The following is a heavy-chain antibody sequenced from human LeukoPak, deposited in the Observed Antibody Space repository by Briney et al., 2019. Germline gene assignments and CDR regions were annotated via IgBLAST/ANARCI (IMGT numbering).Heavy chain of an antibody. Sequence: GGSPRLSCAASGFTFSNYWMHWVRQAPGKGLVWVSRINSDGINTSYADSVKGRFTISRDNAKNTLNLQMNSLRAEDTAVYYCARGGSYLSAFDIWGQGTMVTVSS. CDR3: ARGGSYLSAFDI. V-gene: IGHV3-74*01. D-gene: IGHD1-26*01. J-gene: IGHJ3*02. CDR1: GFTFSNYW. CDR2: INSDGINT.